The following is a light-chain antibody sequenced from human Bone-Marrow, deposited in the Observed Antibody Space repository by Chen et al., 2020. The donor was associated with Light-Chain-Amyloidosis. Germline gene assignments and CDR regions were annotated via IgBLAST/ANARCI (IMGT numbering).Light chain of an antibody. CDR3: SSYSVTSPLVV. Sequence: QSALTQPASVSGSPGQSITISCTGTSSDGGGYNYVSWYQQHPGKAPKVMIYEVTNRPSGVSNRFSGSKSGNTASLTISGLQAEDEADYYCSSYSVTSPLVVFGGGTKLTVL. CDR1: SSDGGGYNY. V-gene: IGLV2-14*01. J-gene: IGLJ2*01. CDR2: EVT.